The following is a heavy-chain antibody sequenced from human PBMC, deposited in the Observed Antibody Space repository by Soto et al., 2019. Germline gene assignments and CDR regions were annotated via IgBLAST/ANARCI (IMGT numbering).Heavy chain of an antibody. CDR3: AKVGRIAVTETWFDP. J-gene: IGHJ5*02. D-gene: IGHD1-7*01. CDR1: GGSFSGYY. CDR2: VYYSGST. V-gene: IGHV4-34*11. Sequence: SETLSLTCAVYGGSFSGYYWSWIRQPPGKGLEWIGYVYYSGSTKYNPSLKSRVTISIDTTKNQFSLTVTSVNAADTAVYYCAKVGRIAVTETWFDPWGQGTLVTVSS.